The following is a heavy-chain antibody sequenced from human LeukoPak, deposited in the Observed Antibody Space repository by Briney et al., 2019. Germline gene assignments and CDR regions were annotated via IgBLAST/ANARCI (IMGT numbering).Heavy chain of an antibody. Sequence: GSLRLSCAASGFTFSSYSMNWVRQAPGKGLEWVSYISSSSSTIYYADSVKGRFTISRDNSKNTLYLQMSSLRAEDTAIYYCAKYRIVGYYDSSGIDYWGQGTLVTVSS. CDR3: AKYRIVGYYDSSGIDY. J-gene: IGHJ4*02. CDR2: ISSSSSTI. V-gene: IGHV3-48*01. D-gene: IGHD3-22*01. CDR1: GFTFSSYS.